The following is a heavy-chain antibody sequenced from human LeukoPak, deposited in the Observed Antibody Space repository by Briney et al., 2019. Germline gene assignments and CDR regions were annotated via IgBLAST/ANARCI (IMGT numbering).Heavy chain of an antibody. CDR1: GYKFTGYY. Sequence: ASVKVSCKASGYKFTGYYMHWVRQAPGQGLEWMGIINPSGGSTSYAQKFQGRGTMTRDTSTSTVYMELSSLRSEDTAVYYCARDPQPNTYYYDSSGYYNNWFDPWGQGTLVTVSS. CDR3: ARDPQPNTYYYDSSGYYNNWFDP. D-gene: IGHD3-22*01. V-gene: IGHV1-46*01. CDR2: INPSGGST. J-gene: IGHJ5*02.